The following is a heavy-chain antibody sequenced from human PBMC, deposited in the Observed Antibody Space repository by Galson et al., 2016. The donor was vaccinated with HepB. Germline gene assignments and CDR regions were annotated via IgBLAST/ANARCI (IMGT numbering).Heavy chain of an antibody. V-gene: IGHV3-74*01. CDR3: SSWPTELEANDF. Sequence: LRLSCAASGFSFSNYWMHWVRQVPGKGLEWLSRISSNGSGTNYADFVTGRFTISRDNAKNTVYLQMNRLRAEDTAVYYCSSWPTELEANDFWGHGTLVTVSS. CDR1: GFSFSNYW. D-gene: IGHD1-1*01. CDR2: ISSNGSGT. J-gene: IGHJ4*01.